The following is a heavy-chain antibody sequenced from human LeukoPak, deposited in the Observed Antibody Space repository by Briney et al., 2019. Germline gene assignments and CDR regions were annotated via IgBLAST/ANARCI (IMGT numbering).Heavy chain of an antibody. CDR3: ARTARVGDY. D-gene: IGHD5-18*01. Sequence: GGTLCLSCAASDFTFSNFYLSWIRQPPGKGLEWISYISQSGSDINYADSVRGRFTVSRDNAKNSLYRQMNSLRAEDTAVYYCARTARVGDYWAQGTLVTVSS. CDR1: DFTFSNFY. V-gene: IGHV3-11*01. CDR2: ISQSGSDI. J-gene: IGHJ4*02.